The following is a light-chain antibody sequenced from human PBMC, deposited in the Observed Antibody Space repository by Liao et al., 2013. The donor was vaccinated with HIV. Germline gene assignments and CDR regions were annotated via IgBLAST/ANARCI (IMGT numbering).Light chain of an antibody. CDR2: YDS. V-gene: IGLV3-21*04. CDR1: SIGSKS. J-gene: IGLJ1*01. CDR3: QVWDSSSDHYV. Sequence: SYVLTQSPSVSVAPGKTATISCGGDSIGSKSVHWYQQRPGQAPVLVMSYDSDRPSGIPERFSGSNSGNTATLTISRVEAGDEADYSCQVWDSSSDHYVFGNGTKVTVL.